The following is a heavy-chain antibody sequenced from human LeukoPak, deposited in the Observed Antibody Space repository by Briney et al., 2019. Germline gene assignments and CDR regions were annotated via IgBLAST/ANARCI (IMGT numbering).Heavy chain of an antibody. CDR2: IYYSGST. D-gene: IGHD1-26*01. Sequence: SETLSLTCTVSGGSISSYYWSWIRQPPGKRLEWIGYIYYSGSTNYNPSLKSRVTISVDTSKNEFSLKLSSVTAADTAVYYCASRGVGAALDYWGQGTLVTVSS. J-gene: IGHJ4*02. CDR1: GGSISSYY. CDR3: ASRGVGAALDY. V-gene: IGHV4-59*01.